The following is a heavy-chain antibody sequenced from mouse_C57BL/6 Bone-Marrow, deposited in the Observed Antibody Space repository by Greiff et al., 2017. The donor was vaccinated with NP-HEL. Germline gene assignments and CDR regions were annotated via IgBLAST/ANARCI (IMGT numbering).Heavy chain of an antibody. CDR1: GYSFTGYF. CDR3: ARGTTVVADY. CDR2: INPYNGDT. V-gene: IGHV1-20*01. Sequence: VHVKQSGPELVKPGDSVKISCKASGYSFTGYFMNWVMQSHGKSLEWIGRINPYNGDTFYNQKFKGKATLTVDKSSSTAHMELRSLTSEDSAVYYCARGTTVVADYWGQGTTLTVSS. D-gene: IGHD1-1*01. J-gene: IGHJ2*01.